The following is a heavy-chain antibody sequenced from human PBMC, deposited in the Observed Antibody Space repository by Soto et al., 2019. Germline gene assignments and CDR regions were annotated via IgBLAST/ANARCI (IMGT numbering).Heavy chain of an antibody. D-gene: IGHD4-17*01. Sequence: PGGSLRLSCAASGFTFGSYAMSCVRQAPGKGLEWVSAISGSGGSTYYADSVKGRFTISRDNSKNTLYLQMNSLRAEDTAVYYSARPPPQPYGDYDGYWGQGTLVTVSS. CDR1: GFTFGSYA. CDR3: ARPPPQPYGDYDGY. CDR2: ISGSGGST. J-gene: IGHJ4*02. V-gene: IGHV3-23*01.